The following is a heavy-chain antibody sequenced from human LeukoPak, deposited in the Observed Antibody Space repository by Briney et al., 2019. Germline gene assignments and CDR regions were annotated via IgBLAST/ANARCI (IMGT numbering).Heavy chain of an antibody. CDR3: ARVAGFGFLEWYYNWFDP. Sequence: ASVTVSRKVSGYTLTELSMHWVRQAPGQGLEWMGWINPNSGGTNYAQKFQGRVTMTRDTSISTAYMELSRLRSDDTAVYYCARVAGFGFLEWYYNWFDPWGQGTLVTVSS. J-gene: IGHJ5*02. D-gene: IGHD3-3*01. V-gene: IGHV1-2*02. CDR2: INPNSGGT. CDR1: GYTLTELS.